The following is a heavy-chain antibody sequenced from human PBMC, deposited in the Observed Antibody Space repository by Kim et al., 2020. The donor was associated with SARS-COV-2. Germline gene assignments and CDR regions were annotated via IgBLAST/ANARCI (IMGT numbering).Heavy chain of an antibody. CDR3: ARAGIAGPLLRVGIMDV. J-gene: IGHJ6*03. V-gene: IGHV4-59*01. CDR2: IYYSGST. Sequence: SETLSLTCTVSGGSISSYYWSWIRQPPGKGLEWIGYIYYSGSTNYNPSLKSRVTISVDTSKNQFSLKLSSVTAADTAVYYCARAGIAGPLLRVGIMDVWGKGTTVTVSS. D-gene: IGHD6-13*01. CDR1: GGSISSYY.